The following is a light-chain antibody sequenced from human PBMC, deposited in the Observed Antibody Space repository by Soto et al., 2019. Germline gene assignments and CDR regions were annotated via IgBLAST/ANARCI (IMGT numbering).Light chain of an antibody. J-gene: IGKJ1*01. Sequence: EIVLTQSPGTLALSPGERATLSCRASQSFSSGYLAWYHQKPGQAPRLLIYGASNRATSIPDRFSGSGSGTDFTLSISRLEPEDFAVYYCQQYDSGWTFGQGTKVEIK. CDR3: QQYDSGWT. CDR2: GAS. CDR1: QSFSSGY. V-gene: IGKV3-20*01.